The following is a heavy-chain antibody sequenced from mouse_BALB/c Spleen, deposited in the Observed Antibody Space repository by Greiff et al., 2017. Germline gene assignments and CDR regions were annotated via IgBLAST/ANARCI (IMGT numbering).Heavy chain of an antibody. CDR3: ARGGNYWFAY. V-gene: IGHV1-54*01. D-gene: IGHD2-1*01. J-gene: IGHJ3*01. CDR2: INPGSGGT. Sequence: QVQLQQSGAELVRPGTSVKVSCKASGYAFTNYLIAWVKQRPGQGLEWIGVINPGSGGTNYNEKFKGKATLTADKSSSTAYMQLSSLTSDDSAVYFCARGGNYWFAYWGQGTLVTVSA. CDR1: GYAFTNYL.